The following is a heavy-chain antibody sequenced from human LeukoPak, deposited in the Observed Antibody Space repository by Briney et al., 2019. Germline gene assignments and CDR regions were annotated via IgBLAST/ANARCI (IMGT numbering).Heavy chain of an antibody. Sequence: ASVKVSCKASGYTFTSYDINWVRQATGQGLEWMGWINPNSGGTNYAQKFQGRVTMTRDTSISTAYMELSRLRSDDTAVYYCARDPGTDYYYYYMDVWGKGTTVTVSS. CDR2: INPNSGGT. V-gene: IGHV1-2*02. J-gene: IGHJ6*03. CDR3: ARDPGTDYYYYYMDV. CDR1: GYTFTSYD.